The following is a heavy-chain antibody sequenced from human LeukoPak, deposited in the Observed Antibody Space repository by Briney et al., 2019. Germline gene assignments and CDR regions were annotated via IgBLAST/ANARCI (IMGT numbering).Heavy chain of an antibody. CDR1: GFTFSSYA. CDR2: ISGSGGST. CDR3: ATGPDYDFWSGYYPFDYYYYMDV. Sequence: PGGSLRLSCAASGFTFSSYAMSWVRQAPGKGLEWVSAISGSGGSTYYADSVKGRFTISRDNSKNTLYLQMNSLRAEDTAVYYCATGPDYDFWSGYYPFDYYYYMDVWGKGTTVTVSS. D-gene: IGHD3-3*01. V-gene: IGHV3-23*01. J-gene: IGHJ6*03.